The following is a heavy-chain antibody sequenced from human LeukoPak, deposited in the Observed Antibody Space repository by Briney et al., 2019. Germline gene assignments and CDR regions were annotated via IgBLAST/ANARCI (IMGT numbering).Heavy chain of an antibody. CDR2: INSDASST. D-gene: IGHD5-18*01. CDR3: ARFGYSHGYGWGGGYYYYYMDV. J-gene: IGHJ6*03. CDR1: GFSFSTSW. V-gene: IGHV3-74*03. Sequence: GGSLRLSCAASGFSFSTSWMHWVRQVPGKGLVWVSLINSDASSTTYADSVKGRFTISRDNAKNTVYLQMNTLRAEDTAVYYCARFGYSHGYGWGGGYYYYYMDVWGKGTTVTVSS.